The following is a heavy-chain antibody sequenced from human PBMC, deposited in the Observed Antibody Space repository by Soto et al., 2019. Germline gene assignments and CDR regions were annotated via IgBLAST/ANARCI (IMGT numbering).Heavy chain of an antibody. D-gene: IGHD1-26*01. CDR1: GFTFSSYG. J-gene: IGHJ4*02. CDR2: ISYDGSNK. Sequence: PGGSLRLSCAASGFTFSSYGMHWVRQAPGKGLEWVAVISYDGSNKYYADSVKGRFTISRDNSKNTLYLQMNSLRAEDTAVYYCAKCISVELLPLIDYWGRGTLVTVSS. V-gene: IGHV3-30*18. CDR3: AKCISVELLPLIDY.